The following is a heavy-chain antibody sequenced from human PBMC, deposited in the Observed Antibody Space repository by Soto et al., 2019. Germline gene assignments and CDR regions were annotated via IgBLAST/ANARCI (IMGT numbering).Heavy chain of an antibody. V-gene: IGHV3-30*18. CDR1: GFTFSSYG. CDR2: ISYDGKND. D-gene: IGHD5-18*01. J-gene: IGHJ4*02. CDR3: AKDRGFSYGHFDF. Sequence: QVQLVQSGGGVVQPGRSLRLSCAASGFTFSSYGIHWVRQAPGNGLEWVAFISYDGKNDYYADSVKGRLTVSRDNSKNALSLQMNSLKSEDTALYYCAKDRGFSYGHFDFWGQGALVTVSS.